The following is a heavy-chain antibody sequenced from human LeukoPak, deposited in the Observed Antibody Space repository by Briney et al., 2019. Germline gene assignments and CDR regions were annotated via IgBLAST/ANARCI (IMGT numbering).Heavy chain of an antibody. V-gene: IGHV6-1*01. CDR1: GDSVSSNSAA. CDR3: ATESYSGSYLYAFDI. Sequence: SQTLSLTCAVSGDSVSSNSAAWHWIRQSPSRGLEWLGRTYYKSKWYNDYALSVKSRITINPDTSENQFSLHLNSVTPEDTAVYYCATESYSGSYLYAFDIWGQGTMVTVSS. CDR2: TYYKSKWYN. D-gene: IGHD1-26*01. J-gene: IGHJ3*02.